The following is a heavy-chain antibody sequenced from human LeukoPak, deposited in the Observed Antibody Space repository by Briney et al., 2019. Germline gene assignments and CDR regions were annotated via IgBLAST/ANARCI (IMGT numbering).Heavy chain of an antibody. CDR3: ARDRDWELYDY. J-gene: IGHJ4*02. D-gene: IGHD1-26*01. V-gene: IGHV3-74*01. CDR1: GFTFSDYW. CDR2: ISSDGISS. Sequence: GSLRLSCAASGFTFSDYWMHWVRQSPGRRLVRVARISSDGISSSYADSVKGRFTISRDNAKNTLYLQMNDLGADDTAIYYCARDRDWELYDYWGQGTLVTVSS.